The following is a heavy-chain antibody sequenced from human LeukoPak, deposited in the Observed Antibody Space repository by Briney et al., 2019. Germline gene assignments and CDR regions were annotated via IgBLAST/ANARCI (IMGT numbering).Heavy chain of an antibody. J-gene: IGHJ4*02. D-gene: IGHD2-21*02. CDR1: GFTFINYA. CDR3: AKAWGGGDYSSVY. Sequence: GGSLRLSCAASGFTFINYAMSWVRQAPGKGLEWVSAVNTDGADTFYADSVQGRFTISRDNSKNTVYLQMNSLSAEDTAVYYCAKAWGGGDYSSVYWGQGTLVTVSS. V-gene: IGHV3-23*01. CDR2: VNTDGADT.